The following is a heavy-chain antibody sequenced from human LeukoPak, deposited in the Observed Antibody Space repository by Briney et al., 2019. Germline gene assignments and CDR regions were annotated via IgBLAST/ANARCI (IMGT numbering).Heavy chain of an antibody. J-gene: IGHJ5*02. V-gene: IGHV3-53*05. CDR1: GFTVSSNY. Sequence: GGSLRLSCEASGFTVSSNYMSWVRQAPGKGLEWVSVIYSGGSTYYADSVKGRFTISRDNSKNTLYLQMNSLGAEDTAVYYCARVYTFGSGWSNWFDPWGQGTLVTVSS. D-gene: IGHD6-19*01. CDR3: ARVYTFGSGWSNWFDP. CDR2: IYSGGST.